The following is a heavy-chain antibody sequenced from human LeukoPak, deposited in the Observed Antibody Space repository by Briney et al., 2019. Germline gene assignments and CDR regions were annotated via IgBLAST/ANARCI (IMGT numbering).Heavy chain of an antibody. J-gene: IGHJ4*02. CDR1: GYTFTGYY. CDR2: INLNSGGT. D-gene: IGHD6-19*01. Sequence: ASVKVSCKASGYTFTGYYMHWVRQAPGQGLDWMGWINLNSGGTNYAQKFQGRVTMTRDTSISTAYMELSRLRSDDTAVYYCARGSSGWYKNVDYWGQGTLVTVSS. CDR3: ARGSSGWYKNVDY. V-gene: IGHV1-2*02.